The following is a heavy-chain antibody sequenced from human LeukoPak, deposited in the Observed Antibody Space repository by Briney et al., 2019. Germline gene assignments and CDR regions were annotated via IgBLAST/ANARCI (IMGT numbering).Heavy chain of an antibody. CDR3: ARQSTSWHNFDP. D-gene: IGHD1/OR15-1a*01. J-gene: IGHJ5*02. V-gene: IGHV5-51*01. CDR1: GYSFTTFW. CDR2: VQPGGSNT. Sequence: GESLKISCKASGYSFTTFWIGWVRQMPGKGLEWMGIVQPGGSNTKYSPSFQGQVTISADKSINTAYLQWTSLKASDTAIYYCARQSTSWHNFDPWGQGTLVTVSS.